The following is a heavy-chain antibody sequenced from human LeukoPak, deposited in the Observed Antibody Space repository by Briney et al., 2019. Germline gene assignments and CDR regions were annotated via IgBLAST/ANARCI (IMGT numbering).Heavy chain of an antibody. D-gene: IGHD2/OR15-2a*01. V-gene: IGHV3-30*02. CDR2: IRYDGVNK. Sequence: GGSLRLSCAASGFTFSSYGMHWVRQAPGKGLEWVAFIRYDGVNKYYADSVRGRFTISRDNSKNTLSLQMNSLRAEDTAVYYCANLKTNERALSFDYWGQGTLVTVSS. J-gene: IGHJ4*02. CDR1: GFTFSSYG. CDR3: ANLKTNERALSFDY.